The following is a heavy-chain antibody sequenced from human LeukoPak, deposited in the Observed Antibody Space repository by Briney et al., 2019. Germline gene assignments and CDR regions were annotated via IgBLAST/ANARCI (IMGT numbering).Heavy chain of an antibody. D-gene: IGHD3-16*01. Sequence: GGSLRLSCAASGFTFSNYGMHWVRQAPGKGLEWVAFIPYDGTTMYHSDSVKGRFTISRDNSKNSLYLQMNSLRAEDTAVYYCARVTASDAFDIWGQGTMVTVSS. J-gene: IGHJ3*02. CDR1: GFTFSNYG. CDR3: ARVTASDAFDI. V-gene: IGHV3-30*12. CDR2: IPYDGTTM.